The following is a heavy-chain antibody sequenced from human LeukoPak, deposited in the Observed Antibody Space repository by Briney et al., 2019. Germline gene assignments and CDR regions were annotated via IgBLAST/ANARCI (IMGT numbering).Heavy chain of an antibody. V-gene: IGHV4-39*01. J-gene: IGHJ3*02. CDR2: IFYSGST. Sequence: PSETLSLTCTVSGGSISSGNDYWGWIRQPPGKGLEWIASIFYSGSTYYNPSLKSRVTISVDTSKNQFFLRLNSVTAADTAVYYCARSLVEGAFDIWGQGTMVTVSS. CDR1: GGSISSGNDY. CDR3: ARSLVEGAFDI. D-gene: IGHD2-2*01.